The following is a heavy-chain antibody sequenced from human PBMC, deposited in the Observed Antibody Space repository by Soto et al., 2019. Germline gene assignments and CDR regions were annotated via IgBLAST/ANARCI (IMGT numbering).Heavy chain of an antibody. CDR3: ARDRVGAKYYYYGMDV. CDR2: IWYDGSNK. CDR1: GFTFSSYG. Sequence: QVQLVESGGGVVQPGRSLRLSCAASGFTFSSYGMQWVRQAPGKGLEWVAVIWYDGSNKYYADSVKGRFTISRDNSKNTLYLRMNSLRAEDTAVYYCARDRVGAKYYYYGMDVWGQGTTVTVSS. V-gene: IGHV3-33*01. J-gene: IGHJ6*02. D-gene: IGHD1-26*01.